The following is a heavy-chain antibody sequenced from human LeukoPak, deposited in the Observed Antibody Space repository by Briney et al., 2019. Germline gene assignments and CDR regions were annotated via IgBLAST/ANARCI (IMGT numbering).Heavy chain of an antibody. CDR3: AREHYFYYMDG. CDR2: VNQGGTQK. V-gene: IGHV3-7*01. Sequence: GGSLRLSCAASGFNFSSQWMSWVRQAPGKGLEWVANVNQGGTQKYYVDSVKGRFTISRDNAENSLYLQMNSLRAEDMAVYYCAREHYFYYMDGWGKGTTVTVSS. CDR1: GFNFSSQW. J-gene: IGHJ6*03.